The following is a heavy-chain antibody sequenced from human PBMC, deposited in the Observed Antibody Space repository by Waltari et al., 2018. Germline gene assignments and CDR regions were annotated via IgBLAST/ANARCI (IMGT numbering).Heavy chain of an antibody. J-gene: IGHJ4*02. D-gene: IGHD3-22*01. Sequence: QVQLVQSGAEVKKPGASVKVSCKASGYTFTSYDINWVRQATGHGLEWMGWSNPNSGNTGDAQKFQGRVTMTRNTSISTAYMELSSLRSEDTAVYYCARGYYDSSGSIIDDYWGQGTLVTVSS. CDR1: GYTFTSYD. CDR2: SNPNSGNT. V-gene: IGHV1-8*02. CDR3: ARGYYDSSGSIIDDY.